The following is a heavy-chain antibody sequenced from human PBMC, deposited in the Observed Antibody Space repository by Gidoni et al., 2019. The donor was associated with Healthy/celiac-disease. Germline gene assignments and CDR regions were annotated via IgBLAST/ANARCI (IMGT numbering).Heavy chain of an antibody. CDR2: ISDDGSNK. CDR1: GFTFSSYA. CDR3: ARDYGGNSGYWYFDL. D-gene: IGHD4-17*01. J-gene: IGHJ2*01. Sequence: QVQLVESGGGVVQPGRSLRLSCAASGFTFSSYAMHWVRQAPGKGLEGVAVISDDGSNKYYADSVKGRFTISRDNSKNTLYLQMNSLRAEDTAVYYCARDYGGNSGYWYFDLWGRGTLVTVSS. V-gene: IGHV3-30*04.